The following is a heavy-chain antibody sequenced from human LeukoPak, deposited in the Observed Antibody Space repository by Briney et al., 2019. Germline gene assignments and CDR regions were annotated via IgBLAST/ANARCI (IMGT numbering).Heavy chain of an antibody. CDR2: IYYTGST. CDR1: GGSISSYY. Sequence: SETLSLTCSVSGGSISSYYWSWVRQPPGKGLEWIGNIYYTGSTNYNPSLKSRVIISIDTSKNQFSLRLSSVTAADTAVYYCAALGDYAVFGLDYWGQEPWSPSPQ. V-gene: IGHV4-59*08. J-gene: IGHJ4*01. D-gene: IGHD4-17*01. CDR3: AALGDYAVFGLDY.